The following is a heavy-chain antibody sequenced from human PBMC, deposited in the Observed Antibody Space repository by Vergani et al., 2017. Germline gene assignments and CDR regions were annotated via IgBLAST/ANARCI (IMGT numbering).Heavy chain of an antibody. J-gene: IGHJ4*02. CDR2: MNPNSGNT. Sequence: QVQLVQSGAEVKKPGASVKVSCKASGYTFTSYDINWVRPATGKGLEWMGWMNPNSGNTGYAQKFQGRVTMTRNTSISTAYMELSSLRSEDTAVYYCARGRRRITIFGVDYYFDYWGQGTLVTVSS. D-gene: IGHD3-3*01. CDR3: ARGRRRITIFGVDYYFDY. V-gene: IGHV1-8*01. CDR1: GYTFTSYD.